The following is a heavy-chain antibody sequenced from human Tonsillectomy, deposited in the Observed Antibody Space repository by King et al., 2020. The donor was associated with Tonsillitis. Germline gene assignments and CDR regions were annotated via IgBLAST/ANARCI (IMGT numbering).Heavy chain of an antibody. CDR1: GFTFSTYS. J-gene: IGHJ4*02. D-gene: IGHD5-12*01. V-gene: IGHV3-21*01. CDR3: ARAPRGYADDDY. Sequence: VQLVESGGGLVKPGGSLRLSCAASGFTFSTYSMNWVRQAPGKGLAWVSCISSSNSYIYYADSVKGRFTISRDNAKNSLYRQMNSLRAEDTAVYYCARAPRGYADDDYWGQGTLVTVSS. CDR2: ISSSNSYI.